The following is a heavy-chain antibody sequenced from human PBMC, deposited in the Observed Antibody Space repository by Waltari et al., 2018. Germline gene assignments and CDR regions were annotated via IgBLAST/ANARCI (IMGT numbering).Heavy chain of an antibody. CDR3: ARVLWFGERAFDI. V-gene: IGHV1-3*01. CDR2: INAGNGNT. J-gene: IGHJ3*02. D-gene: IGHD3-10*01. CDR1: GYTFTSYA. Sequence: QVQLVQSGAEVKKPGASVKVSCKASGYTFTSYAMHWVRQAPGQRLEWMGGINAGNGNTKYSQKFQGRVTITRDTSASTAYMELSSLRSEDTAVYYCARVLWFGERAFDIWGQGTMVTVSS.